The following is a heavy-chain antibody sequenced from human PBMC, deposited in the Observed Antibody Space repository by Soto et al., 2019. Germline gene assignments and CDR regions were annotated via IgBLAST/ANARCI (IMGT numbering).Heavy chain of an antibody. V-gene: IGHV4-61*01. J-gene: IGHJ5*02. CDR2: IYYSGST. Sequence: PSETLSLTCTVSGGSFSSGSYYWSWIRQPPGKGLEWIGYIYYSGSTNYNPSLKSRVTISVDTSKNQFSLKLSSVTAADTAVYYCARGDDYSNWFDPWGQGTLVTVPQ. D-gene: IGHD4-4*01. CDR1: GGSFSSGSYY. CDR3: ARGDDYSNWFDP.